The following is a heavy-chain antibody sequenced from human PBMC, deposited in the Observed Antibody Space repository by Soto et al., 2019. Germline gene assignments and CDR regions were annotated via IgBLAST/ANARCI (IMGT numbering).Heavy chain of an antibody. Sequence: XGPTRLNPTQTLTLTCTFSLFSLSTSGVRVSWIRQPPGKALEWLARIDWDYDKFYSTSLKTRLTISKDTSKNQVVLTMTNMDPVDTATYYCARISPSGSSIWFDHSGQGTPVTVSS. CDR3: ARISPSGSSIWFDH. V-gene: IGHV2-70*04. CDR2: IDWDYDK. J-gene: IGHJ5*02. CDR1: LFSLSTSGVR. D-gene: IGHD3-22*01.